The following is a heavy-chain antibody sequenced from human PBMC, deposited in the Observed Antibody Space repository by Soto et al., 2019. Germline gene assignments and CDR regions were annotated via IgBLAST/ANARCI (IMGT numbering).Heavy chain of an antibody. CDR2: IYYSGST. CDR1: GGSISSGGYY. V-gene: IGHV4-31*03. Sequence: PSETLSLTCTVSGGSISSGGYYWSWIRQHPGKGLEWIGYIYYSGSTYYNPSLKSRVTISVDTSKNQFSLKLSSVTAADTAVYYCARDRRYYDSRSIFAYWGQGTLVTVSS. J-gene: IGHJ4*02. D-gene: IGHD3-22*01. CDR3: ARDRRYYDSRSIFAY.